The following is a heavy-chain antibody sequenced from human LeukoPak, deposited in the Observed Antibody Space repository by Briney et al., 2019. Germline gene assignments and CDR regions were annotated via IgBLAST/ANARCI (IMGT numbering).Heavy chain of an antibody. J-gene: IGHJ4*02. Sequence: GGSLRLSCAASGFTFSSYSMNWVRQAPGKGLEWVSSISSSSTYIYYADSVKGRFTISRDNAKNSLYLQMNSLRAEDTAVYYCAKDKGSIAARPAPSYWGQGTLVTVSS. V-gene: IGHV3-21*01. CDR1: GFTFSSYS. CDR3: AKDKGSIAARPAPSY. D-gene: IGHD6-6*01. CDR2: ISSSSTYI.